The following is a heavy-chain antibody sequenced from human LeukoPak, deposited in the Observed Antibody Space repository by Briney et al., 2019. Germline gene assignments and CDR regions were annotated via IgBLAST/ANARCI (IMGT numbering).Heavy chain of an antibody. Sequence: GGSLRLSCAASGYPFSSYVMGWVRQAPGKGREWVSTISDSIGSTYYADSVKGRFTISRDNSKNTLYLQMNSLRAEDTALYYCVTLGYCTSTSCSLVHWGQGTLVTVSS. V-gene: IGHV3-23*01. CDR1: GYPFSSYV. CDR3: VTLGYCTSTSCSLVH. J-gene: IGHJ4*02. D-gene: IGHD2-2*03. CDR2: ISDSIGST.